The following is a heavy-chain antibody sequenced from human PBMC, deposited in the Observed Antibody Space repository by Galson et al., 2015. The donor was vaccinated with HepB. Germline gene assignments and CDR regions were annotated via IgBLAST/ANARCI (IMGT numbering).Heavy chain of an antibody. J-gene: IGHJ4*02. CDR2: ISSSSSTI. CDR3: AREGLYGDYDYFDY. V-gene: IGHV3-48*02. CDR1: GFTFSSYS. D-gene: IGHD4-17*01. Sequence: SLRLSCAASGFTFSSYSMNWVRQAPGKGLEWVSYISSSSSTIYYADSVKGRFTISRDNAKNSLYLQMNSLRDEDTAVYYCAREGLYGDYDYFDYWGQGTLVTVSS.